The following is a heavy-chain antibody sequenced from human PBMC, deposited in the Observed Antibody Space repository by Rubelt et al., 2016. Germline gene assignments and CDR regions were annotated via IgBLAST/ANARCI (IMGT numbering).Heavy chain of an antibody. D-gene: IGHD1-1*01. J-gene: IGHJ1*01. CDR1: GFTFSSSS. CDR2: IKEYGSDK. CDR3: ARYRQLED. Sequence: EVQLVESGGGLVQPGGSLRLSCAASGFTFSSSSMNWVRQAPGKGLEWVANIKEYGSDKYYVDSVKGRYTFSRDKPRNSLNLQMDSLRTEDTAAYYCARYRQLEDWGQGTLVTVAS. V-gene: IGHV3-7*01.